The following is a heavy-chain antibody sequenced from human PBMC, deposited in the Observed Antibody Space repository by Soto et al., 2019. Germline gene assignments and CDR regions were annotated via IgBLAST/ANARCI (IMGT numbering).Heavy chain of an antibody. Sequence: SETLSLTCTVSGGSISSYYWSWIRQPPGKGLEWIGYIYYSGSTNYNPSLKSRVTISVDTSKNQFSLKLSSVTAADTAVYYCARARDGSTIFGVVTSYYFDYWGQGTLVTVS. D-gene: IGHD3-3*01. CDR2: IYYSGST. CDR3: ARARDGSTIFGVVTSYYFDY. J-gene: IGHJ4*02. CDR1: GGSISSYY. V-gene: IGHV4-59*01.